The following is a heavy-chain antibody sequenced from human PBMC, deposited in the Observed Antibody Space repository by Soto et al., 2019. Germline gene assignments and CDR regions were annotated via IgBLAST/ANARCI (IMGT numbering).Heavy chain of an antibody. V-gene: IGHV3-30*18. CDR1: GFTFSSYG. CDR3: ANPLAAAGSGGYYYYGMDV. D-gene: IGHD6-13*01. J-gene: IGHJ6*02. CDR2: ISYDGSNK. Sequence: GGSLRLSCAASGFTFSSYGMHWVRQAPGKGLEWVAVISYDGSNKYYADSVKGRFTISRDNSKNTLYLQMNSLRAEDTAVYYCANPLAAAGSGGYYYYGMDVWGQGTTVTVSS.